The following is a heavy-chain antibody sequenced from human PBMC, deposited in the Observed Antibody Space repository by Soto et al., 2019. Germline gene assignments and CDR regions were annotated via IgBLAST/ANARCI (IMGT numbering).Heavy chain of an antibody. D-gene: IGHD3-10*01. V-gene: IGHV1-69*06. J-gene: IGHJ4*02. CDR3: ARVRVIRGVIPSHFGL. CDR1: GGTFNSYG. Sequence: QAHLAQSGAEVKKPGSSVTVSCKASGGTFNSYGISWVRQAPGQGLDWMGVIIPLYGTVNYAQKFQGRVSITADKSTSTAYMDLNSLRSDDTAVYYCARVRVIRGVIPSHFGLWGQGTHVTVSS. CDR2: IIPLYGTV.